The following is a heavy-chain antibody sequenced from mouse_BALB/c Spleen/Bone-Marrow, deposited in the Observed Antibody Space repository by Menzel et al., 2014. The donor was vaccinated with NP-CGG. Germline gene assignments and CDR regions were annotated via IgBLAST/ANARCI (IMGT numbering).Heavy chain of an antibody. D-gene: IGHD2-13*01. CDR1: GFTSSDYY. CDR2: ISDGVSYA. V-gene: IGHV5-4*02. CDR3: ARAPPYDFYAMDY. Sequence: EVKLQESGGGLVKPGGSLKLSCAASGFTSSDYYMFWVRQTPEKRLEWVATISDGVSYAYYPDSVKGRFTISRDNARNNLYLQMSSLKSEDTAMYYCARAPPYDFYAMDYWGQGTSVTVSS. J-gene: IGHJ4*01.